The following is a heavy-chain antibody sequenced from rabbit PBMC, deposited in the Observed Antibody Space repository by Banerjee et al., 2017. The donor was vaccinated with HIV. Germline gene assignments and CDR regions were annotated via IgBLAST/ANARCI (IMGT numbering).Heavy chain of an antibody. Sequence: QSLEESGGDLVKPGASLTLTCTASGFSFSSSYYMCWVRQAPGKGLEWIACIYAGDGNTYYASWAKGRFTISKTSSTTVTLQMTSLTAADTATYFCARSPDNYSYGSDLWGQGTLVTVS. D-gene: IGHD6-1*01. CDR2: IYAGDGNT. J-gene: IGHJ4*01. CDR1: GFSFSSSYY. CDR3: ARSPDNYSYGSDL. V-gene: IGHV1S40*01.